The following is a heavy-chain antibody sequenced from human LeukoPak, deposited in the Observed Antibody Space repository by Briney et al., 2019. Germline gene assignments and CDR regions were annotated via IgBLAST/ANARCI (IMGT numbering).Heavy chain of an antibody. J-gene: IGHJ5*02. CDR2: IYHSGST. CDR3: ARDRRNGSGSFHWFDP. Sequence: SETLSLTCTVSGYSISSGYYWGWIRQPPGKGLEWIGSIYHSGSTYYNPSLKSRVTISVDTSKNQFSLKLSSVTAADTAVYYCARDRRNGSGSFHWFDPWGQGTLVTVSS. D-gene: IGHD3-10*01. CDR1: GYSISSGYY. V-gene: IGHV4-38-2*02.